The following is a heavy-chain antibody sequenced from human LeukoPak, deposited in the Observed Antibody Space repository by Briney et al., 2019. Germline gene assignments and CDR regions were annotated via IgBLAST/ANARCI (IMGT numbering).Heavy chain of an antibody. CDR1: GGSISSSSYY. D-gene: IGHD3-3*01. CDR2: IYYSGST. CDR3: ARGLYYGGYFDY. Sequence: SETLSLTCTVSGGSISSSSYYWGWIRQPPGKGLEWIGSIYYSGSTYYNPSLKSRVTISVDTSKNQFSLKLSSVTAADTAVYYCARGLYYGGYFDYWGQGTLVTVSS. V-gene: IGHV4-39*07. J-gene: IGHJ4*02.